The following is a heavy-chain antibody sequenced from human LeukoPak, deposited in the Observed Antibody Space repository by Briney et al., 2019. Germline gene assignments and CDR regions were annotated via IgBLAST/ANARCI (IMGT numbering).Heavy chain of an antibody. CDR1: GFTFSSYA. CDR3: ANLRMELRHIVVGHDAFDI. CDR2: ISGSGGST. V-gene: IGHV3-23*01. D-gene: IGHD2-21*01. J-gene: IGHJ3*02. Sequence: PGGSLRLSCAASGFTFSSYAMSWVRQAPGKGLEWVSAISGSGGSTYYADSVKGRFTISRDNSKNTLYLQMNSLRAEDTAVYYCANLRMELRHIVVGHDAFDIWGQGTMVTVSS.